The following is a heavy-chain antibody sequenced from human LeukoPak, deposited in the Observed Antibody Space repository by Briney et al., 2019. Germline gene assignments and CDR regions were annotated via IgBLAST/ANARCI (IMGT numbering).Heavy chain of an antibody. CDR2: ISTSGRYT. Sequence: TGGSLRLSCAASGFTFSDYYMSWIRQAPGKGLEWVSYISTSGRYTNYTDSVKGRFTISRDNAKNSLFLQMNSLRAEDTAVYYCARVASITMICDFWCQGTLVTVSS. J-gene: IGHJ4*02. D-gene: IGHD3-22*01. CDR1: GFTFSDYY. V-gene: IGHV3-11*06. CDR3: ARVASITMICDF.